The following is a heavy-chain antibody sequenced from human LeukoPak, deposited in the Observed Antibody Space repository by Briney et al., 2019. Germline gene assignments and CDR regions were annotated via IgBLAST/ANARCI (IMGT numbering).Heavy chain of an antibody. CDR2: INHSGST. CDR3: ARGSWSAIYYYYYGMDV. Sequence: PSETLSLTCAVYGGSFSGYYWSWIRQPPGKGLEWTGEINHSGSTNYNPSLKSRVTISVDTSKNQFSLKLSSVTAADTAVYYCARGSWSAIYYYYYGMDVWGQGTTVTVSS. J-gene: IGHJ6*02. V-gene: IGHV4-34*01. D-gene: IGHD2-2*02. CDR1: GGSFSGYY.